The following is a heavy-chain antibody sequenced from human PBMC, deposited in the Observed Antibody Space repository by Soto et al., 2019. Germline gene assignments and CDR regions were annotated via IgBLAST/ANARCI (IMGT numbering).Heavy chain of an antibody. J-gene: IGHJ3*02. CDR3: ARDGNSIRIVGTNSAAFDI. CDR1: GYTFTTYG. Sequence: QGQLVQSGTEITKPGASVKVSCKASGYTFTTYGISWVRQAPGQGLEWMGCISVDNGNTNYAQKFQGIVTMTADTATSTAYMELRSLISDDTAVYYCARDGNSIRIVGTNSAAFDIWGQGTMVTVSS. CDR2: ISVDNGNT. D-gene: IGHD1-26*01. V-gene: IGHV1-18*04.